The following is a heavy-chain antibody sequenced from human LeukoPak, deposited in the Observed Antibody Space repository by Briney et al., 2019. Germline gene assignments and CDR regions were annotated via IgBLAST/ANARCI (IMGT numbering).Heavy chain of an antibody. J-gene: IGHJ5*02. V-gene: IGHV4-34*01. CDR2: INHSGST. CDR3: ARGRRSTLGQNWFDP. Sequence: PSETLSLTCAVYGGSFSGYYWSWIRQPPGKGLEWIGEINHSGSTNYDPSLKSRVTISVDTSKNQFPLKLSSVTAADTAVYYCARGRRSTLGQNWFDPWGQGTLVTVSS. D-gene: IGHD3-16*02. CDR1: GGSFSGYY.